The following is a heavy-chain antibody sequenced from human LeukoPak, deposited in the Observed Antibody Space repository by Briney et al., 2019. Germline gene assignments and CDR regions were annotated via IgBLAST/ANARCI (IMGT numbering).Heavy chain of an antibody. CDR1: GFTFSSYW. J-gene: IGHJ4*02. Sequence: GGSLRLSCAASGFTFSSYWMSWVRQAPGKGLEWVANIKQDGSEKYYVDSVKGRFTISRDNAKNSLYLQMNSLRAEDTAVYYCARDGDYYGSGSYRDTPFDYWGQGTLVTASS. CDR2: IKQDGSEK. CDR3: ARDGDYYGSGSYRDTPFDY. V-gene: IGHV3-7*01. D-gene: IGHD3-10*01.